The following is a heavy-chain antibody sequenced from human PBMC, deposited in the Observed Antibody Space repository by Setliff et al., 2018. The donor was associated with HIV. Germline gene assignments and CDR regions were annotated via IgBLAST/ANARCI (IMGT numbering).Heavy chain of an antibody. V-gene: IGHV3-21*01. Sequence: GGSLRLSCAASGFTFSSYSMNWVRQAPGKGLEWVSSISSSSSYIYYADSVKGRFIISRDNAKNSLYLQMNSLRAEDTAVYYCAKVATWTGTTYYFESWGQGTLVTVSS. J-gene: IGHJ4*02. CDR3: AKVATWTGTTYYFES. CDR1: GFTFSSYS. D-gene: IGHD1-1*01. CDR2: ISSSSSYI.